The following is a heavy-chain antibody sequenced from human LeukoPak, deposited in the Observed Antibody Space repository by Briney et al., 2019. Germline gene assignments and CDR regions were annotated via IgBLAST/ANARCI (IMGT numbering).Heavy chain of an antibody. J-gene: IGHJ4*02. CDR2: ISGSGGST. Sequence: GGSLTLSCTPSGFTFNGFCLTWFRQTPGKGLEWVSAISGSGGSTYYADSVKGRFTISRDNSKNTLYLQMNSLRAEDTAVYYCAKDPVTIESDYWGQGTLVTVSS. D-gene: IGHD3-9*01. CDR3: AKDPVTIESDY. V-gene: IGHV3-23*01. CDR1: GFTFNGFC.